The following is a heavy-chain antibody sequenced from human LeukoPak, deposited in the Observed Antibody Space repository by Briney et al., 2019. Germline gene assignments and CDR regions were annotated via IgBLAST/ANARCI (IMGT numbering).Heavy chain of an antibody. Sequence: GGSLRLSCAASGFTFSSYAMSWVRQAPGKGLEWVSAISGSGGSTYYADSVKGRFTISGDNSKNTLYLQVNSLRAEDTAVYYCAKDGGYSYGYAFDYWGQGTLVTVSS. CDR3: AKDGGYSYGYAFDY. V-gene: IGHV3-23*01. D-gene: IGHD5-18*01. CDR2: ISGSGGST. CDR1: GFTFSSYA. J-gene: IGHJ4*02.